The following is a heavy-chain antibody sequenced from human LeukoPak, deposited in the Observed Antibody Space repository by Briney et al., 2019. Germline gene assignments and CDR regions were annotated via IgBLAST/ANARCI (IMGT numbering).Heavy chain of an antibody. V-gene: IGHV3-9*01. Sequence: GRSLRLSCAASGFSFEAYGMYWVRQAPGKGLEWVSGITWNSADMAYADSVKGRFTISRDNAKNCLYLQMNSLTVEDTALYYCTRVTSWRTGFDYWGQGTLVTVSS. CDR2: ITWNSADM. CDR1: GFSFEAYG. J-gene: IGHJ4*02. D-gene: IGHD1-1*01. CDR3: TRVTSWRTGFDY.